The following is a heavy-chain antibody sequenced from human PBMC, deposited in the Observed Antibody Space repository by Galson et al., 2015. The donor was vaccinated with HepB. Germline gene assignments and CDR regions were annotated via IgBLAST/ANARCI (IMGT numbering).Heavy chain of an antibody. Sequence: SLRLSCAASEFSLSYYWMIWVRQAPGKGLEWVANIKQDGIEKYYVDSVKGRFTISRDNAKNSLYLQMNSLRAEDTAMYYCARDLYSSGWPTLYWGQGNLVTVSS. J-gene: IGHJ1*01. CDR3: ARDLYSSGWPTLY. CDR2: IKQDGIEK. V-gene: IGHV3-7*03. CDR1: EFSLSYYW. D-gene: IGHD3-22*01.